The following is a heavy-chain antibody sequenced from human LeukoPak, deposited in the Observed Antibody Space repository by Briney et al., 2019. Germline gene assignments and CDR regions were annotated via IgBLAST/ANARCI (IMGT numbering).Heavy chain of an antibody. CDR1: EYTVTTYD. CDR3: ARAIVGATNFDY. Sequence: ASVGVSYTPAEYTVTTYDMHWVPQSPRQGLEWMGIINDSGGSTSYAQKFQGRVTMTSDTSTSTVYMELSSLRSEDTAVYYCARAIVGATNFDYWGQGTLVTVSS. CDR2: INDSGGST. D-gene: IGHD1-26*01. J-gene: IGHJ4*02. V-gene: IGHV1-46*01.